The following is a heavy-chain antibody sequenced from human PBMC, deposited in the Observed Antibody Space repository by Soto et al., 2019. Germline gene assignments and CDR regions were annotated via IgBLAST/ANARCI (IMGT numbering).Heavy chain of an antibody. J-gene: IGHJ5*02. CDR1: GGSLSTGGYY. V-gene: IGHV4-31*03. CDR2: IYTSATT. Sequence: QVQLQESGPGRVKPSQALSLTCTVSGGSLSTGGYYWSWIRQHPGKGLEWMGYIYTSATTYYNPSLKSRVTISVDTSKNQFSLKLGSVTVADTAVYYCARDPAPWGQGALVTVSS. CDR3: ARDPAP.